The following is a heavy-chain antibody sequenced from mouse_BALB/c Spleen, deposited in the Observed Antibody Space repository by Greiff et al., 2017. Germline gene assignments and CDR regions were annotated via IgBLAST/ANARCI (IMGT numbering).Heavy chain of an antibody. CDR2: ISSGGSYT. CDR1: GFTFSSYA. V-gene: IGHV5-9-3*01. D-gene: IGHD3-1*01. Sequence: EVKLEESGGGLVKPGGSLKLSCAASGFTFSSYAMSWVRQTPEKRLEWVATISSGGSYTYYPDSVKGRFTISRDNAKNTLYLQMSSLRSEDTAMYYCARRAHSSGAWFAYWGQGTLVTVSA. CDR3: ARRAHSSGAWFAY. J-gene: IGHJ3*01.